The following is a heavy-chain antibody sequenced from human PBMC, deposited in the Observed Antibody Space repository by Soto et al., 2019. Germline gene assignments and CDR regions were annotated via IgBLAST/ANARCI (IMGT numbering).Heavy chain of an antibody. CDR3: ARRVNDAFDL. CDR1: GGFISSYD. CDR2: VYFTGST. Sequence: PSETLFLTCTVSGGFISSYDWTWIRQPPGKGLEWIGYVYFTGSTNYNPSLKSRVTIAVDTSKKQFSLKLNSVTAADTAVYYCARRVNDAFDLWGQGTMVTVSS. V-gene: IGHV4-59*08. J-gene: IGHJ3*01.